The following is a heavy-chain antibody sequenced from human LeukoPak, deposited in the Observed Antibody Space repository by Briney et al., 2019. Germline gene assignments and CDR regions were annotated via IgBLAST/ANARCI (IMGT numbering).Heavy chain of an antibody. D-gene: IGHD4/OR15-4a*01. Sequence: GGSLRLSCAVSGITFSTNHVSWVRQAPGKGLEWVSVIYSGGTAYYADSVKGRFTISRHNSKNTLSLQMNGLRSEYTAVYYCARVEYGRGDYWGQGTLVTVSS. CDR1: GITFSTNH. CDR2: IYSGGTA. CDR3: ARVEYGRGDY. V-gene: IGHV3-66*01. J-gene: IGHJ4*02.